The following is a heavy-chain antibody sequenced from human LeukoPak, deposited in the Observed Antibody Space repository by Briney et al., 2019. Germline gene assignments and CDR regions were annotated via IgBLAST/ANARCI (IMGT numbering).Heavy chain of an antibody. CDR2: IYYSGST. CDR3: ARHEYSGSYYGLSWFDP. Sequence: SETLSLTCTVSGGSISSSGYYWGWIRQPPGKGLEWIASIYYSGSTYYNPSLKSRVTISVDTSKNQLSLKLSSLTAADTAMYYCARHEYSGSYYGLSWFDPWGQGTLVTVSS. V-gene: IGHV4-39*01. J-gene: IGHJ5*02. D-gene: IGHD1-26*01. CDR1: GGSISSSGYY.